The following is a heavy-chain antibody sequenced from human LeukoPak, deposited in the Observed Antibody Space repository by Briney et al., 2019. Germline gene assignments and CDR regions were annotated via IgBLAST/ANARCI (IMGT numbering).Heavy chain of an antibody. V-gene: IGHV3-49*04. J-gene: IGHJ4*02. CDR1: GFTFGDYA. CDR3: TRAGSSGWYYYFDY. D-gene: IGHD6-19*01. CDR2: IRSKAYGGTT. Sequence: GSLRLSCTASGFTFGDYAMSWVRQAPGKGLGWGGFIRSKAYGGTTEYAASVKGRFTISRDDSKSIAYLQMNSLKTEDTAVYYCTRAGSSGWYYYFDYWGQGTLVTVPS.